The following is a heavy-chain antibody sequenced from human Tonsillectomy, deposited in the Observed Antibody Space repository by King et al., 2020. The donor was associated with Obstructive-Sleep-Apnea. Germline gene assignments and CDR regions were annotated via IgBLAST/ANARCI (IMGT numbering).Heavy chain of an antibody. J-gene: IGHJ4*02. Sequence: IQLVQSGAEVKRPGASVKVSCKASGNTFTSHDINWVRQATGQGLECMGWINPNSGNAGFAQKFQGRVTMTRDTSISTAYMELSGLRSEDTAVYYCARVLGYCSSTSWGGVDYWGQGTLVTVSS. V-gene: IGHV1-8*01. CDR2: INPNSGNA. CDR3: ARVLGYCSSTSWGGVDY. CDR1: GNTFTSHD. D-gene: IGHD2-2*01.